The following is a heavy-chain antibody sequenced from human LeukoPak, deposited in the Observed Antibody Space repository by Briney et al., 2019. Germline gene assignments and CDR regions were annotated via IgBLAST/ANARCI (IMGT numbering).Heavy chain of an antibody. CDR3: ARPSDAVANFDY. CDR2: IFPGSSDT. V-gene: IGHV5-51*01. CDR1: GYRFTSHW. J-gene: IGHJ4*02. D-gene: IGHD2-2*01. Sequence: GESLKISCKGSGYRFTSHWIGWVRQMPGKGLEWMGIIFPGSSDTRYSPSFQGQVTISADKSISTAYLQWSSLKASDSAMYYCARPSDAVANFDYWGQGTLVTVSS.